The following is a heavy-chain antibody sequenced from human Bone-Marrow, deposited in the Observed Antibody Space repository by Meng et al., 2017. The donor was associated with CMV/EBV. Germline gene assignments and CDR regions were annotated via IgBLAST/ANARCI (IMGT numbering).Heavy chain of an antibody. D-gene: IGHD5-12*01. J-gene: IGHJ6*02. CDR1: GFTFSSYS. CDR3: ARDRLLNIGYYYYYYYYGMDV. V-gene: IGHV3-21*01. CDR2: ISSSSSYI. Sequence: GGSLRLSCAASGFTFSSYSMNWVRQAPGKGLEWVSSISSSSSYIYYADSVKGRFTISRDNAKNSLYLQMNSLRAEDTAVYYCARDRLLNIGYYYYYYYYGMDVWGQGTTVPVSS.